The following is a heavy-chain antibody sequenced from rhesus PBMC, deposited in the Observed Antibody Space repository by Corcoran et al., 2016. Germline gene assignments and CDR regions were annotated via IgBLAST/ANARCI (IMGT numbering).Heavy chain of an antibody. CDR1: GGSISSSNW. CDR2: SSGSRGGP. Sequence: QVQLQESGPGLVKPSETLSLTCAVSGGSISSSNWWSWIRRPPGKGLEWIGYSSGSRGGPSYNPSLKSRVTISTDTSKNQFSLKLSSVTAADTAVYYCARHYGSWGQGVLVTVSS. V-gene: IGHV4-65*01. D-gene: IGHD4-29*01. J-gene: IGHJ4*01. CDR3: ARHYGS.